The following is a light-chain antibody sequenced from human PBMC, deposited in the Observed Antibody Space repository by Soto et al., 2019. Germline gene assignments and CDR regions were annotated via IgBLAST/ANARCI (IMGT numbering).Light chain of an antibody. CDR2: GAS. Sequence: IVLTQSPGTLSLSPGERATLSCRTSQSVSSSYLAWYQQKPGQAPRLHIYGASSRATAIPDRFSGSGSGTDFTLTISRLEPEDFAVYYCQQYGRSWWTFGQGTKVEIK. J-gene: IGKJ1*01. CDR1: QSVSSSY. V-gene: IGKV3-20*01. CDR3: QQYGRSWWT.